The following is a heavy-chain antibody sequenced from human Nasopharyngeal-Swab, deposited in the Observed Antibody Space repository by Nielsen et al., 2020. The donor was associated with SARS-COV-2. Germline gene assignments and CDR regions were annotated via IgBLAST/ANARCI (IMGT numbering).Heavy chain of an antibody. J-gene: IGHJ5*01. D-gene: IGHD6-19*01. CDR3: AREPDSSGWYATSNWFDP. CDR1: GYTFTGYY. CDR2: INPNSGGT. V-gene: IGHV1-2*06. Sequence: ASVKVSCKAPGYTFTGYYMHWVRQAPGQGLEWMGRINPNSGGTNYAQKFQGRVTMTRDTSISTAYMELSRLRSDDTAVYYCAREPDSSGWYATSNWFDPWGQGTLVTVSS.